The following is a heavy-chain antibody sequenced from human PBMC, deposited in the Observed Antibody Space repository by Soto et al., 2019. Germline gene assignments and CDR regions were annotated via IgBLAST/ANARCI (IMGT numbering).Heavy chain of an antibody. CDR1: DGSISSCDSY. CDR2: IYYSGST. CDR3: AREIRRRGGYDY. V-gene: IGHV4-30-4*01. D-gene: IGHD3-22*01. Sequence: QVQLQESGPGLVKPSQTLSLTCTVSDGSISSCDSYWIWIRQPPGKGLEWIGYIYYSGSTYSTPSLKSRVTISVDAFTNQFSLKMCSVTAADTAVYYCAREIRRRGGYDYWGQGTLVTVSS. J-gene: IGHJ4*02.